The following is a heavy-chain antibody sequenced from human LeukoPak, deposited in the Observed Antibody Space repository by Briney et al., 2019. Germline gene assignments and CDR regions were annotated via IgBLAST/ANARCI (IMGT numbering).Heavy chain of an antibody. CDR1: GFTFSSYA. Sequence: PGGSLRLSCAASGFTFSSYAMHWVRQAPGKGLEWVAVISYDGSNKYYADSVKGRFTISRDNSKNTLYLQMNSLRAEDTAVYYCANSYWTTVTTPIGYWGRGTLVTVSS. D-gene: IGHD4-17*01. V-gene: IGHV3-30*04. CDR3: ANSYWTTVTTPIGY. CDR2: ISYDGSNK. J-gene: IGHJ4*02.